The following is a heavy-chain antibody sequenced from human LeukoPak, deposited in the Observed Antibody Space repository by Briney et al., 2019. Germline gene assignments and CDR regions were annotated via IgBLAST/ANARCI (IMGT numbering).Heavy chain of an antibody. CDR2: IKAKAHGGTT. Sequence: GGSLRLSCAASGFTFINAWMAWVRQAPGKGLEWVGRIKAKAHGGTTDYAAPVKGRFTISRDDSKNTLYLQMNSLRAEDTAVYYCARDYGGSSPFDYWGQGTLVTVSS. CDR1: GFTFINAW. D-gene: IGHD4-23*01. CDR3: ARDYGGSSPFDY. V-gene: IGHV3-15*01. J-gene: IGHJ4*02.